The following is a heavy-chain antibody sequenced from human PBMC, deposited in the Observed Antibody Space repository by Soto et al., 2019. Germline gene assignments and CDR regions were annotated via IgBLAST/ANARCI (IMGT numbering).Heavy chain of an antibody. CDR2: IYPGDSDT. CDR1: GYSFTSYW. Sequence: GESLKISWKGSGYSFTSYWIGWVRQMHGKGLEWMGIIYPGDSDTRYSPSFQGQVTISADKSISTAYLQWSSLKASDTAMYYCARPLYYDILTGPHYFDYWGQGTLVTVSS. V-gene: IGHV5-51*01. D-gene: IGHD3-9*01. CDR3: ARPLYYDILTGPHYFDY. J-gene: IGHJ4*02.